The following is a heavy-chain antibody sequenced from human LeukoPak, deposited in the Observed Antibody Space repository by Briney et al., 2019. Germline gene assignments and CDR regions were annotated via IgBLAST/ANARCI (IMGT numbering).Heavy chain of an antibody. CDR2: IIPILCIA. D-gene: IGHD3-10*01. CDR3: ARDSAYYYGSGSSEFDY. J-gene: IGHJ4*02. V-gene: IGHV1-69*04. CDR1: GGTFSSYA. Sequence: ASVKVSRKASGGTFSSYAISWVRPAPGQGLEWMGRIIPILCIANYAQKFQGRVTITADKSTSTAYMELSSLRSEDTAVYYCARDSAYYYGSGSSEFDYWGQGTLVTVSS.